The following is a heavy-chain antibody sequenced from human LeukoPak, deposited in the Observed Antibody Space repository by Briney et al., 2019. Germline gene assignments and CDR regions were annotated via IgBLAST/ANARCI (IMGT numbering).Heavy chain of an antibody. J-gene: IGHJ4*02. D-gene: IGHD3-10*01. CDR3: ASGHVLLWFGELFDY. CDR1: GFTFSSYE. CDR2: ISSSGSTI. V-gene: IGHV3-48*03. Sequence: GGSLRLSCAASGFTFSSYEMNWVRQAPGKGLEWVSYISSSGSTIYYADSVKGRFTISRDNAKNSLYLQMNSLRAEDTAVYYCASGHVLLWFGELFDYWGQGTLVTVSS.